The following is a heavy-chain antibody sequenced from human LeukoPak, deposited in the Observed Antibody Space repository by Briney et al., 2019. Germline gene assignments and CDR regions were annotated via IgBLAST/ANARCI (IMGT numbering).Heavy chain of an antibody. Sequence: GGSLILSCAASGFTLSNYNMNWVRQAPGKGLEWVSSISGSSSYLFFADSVKGRFTISRDNTKNSLYLQMNSLRVDDTAVYYCARDAVTGYSSGWYKPFPFDYWGQGSLVTVSS. CDR3: ARDAVTGYSSGWYKPFPFDY. J-gene: IGHJ4*02. V-gene: IGHV3-21*01. D-gene: IGHD6-19*01. CDR2: ISGSSSYL. CDR1: GFTLSNYN.